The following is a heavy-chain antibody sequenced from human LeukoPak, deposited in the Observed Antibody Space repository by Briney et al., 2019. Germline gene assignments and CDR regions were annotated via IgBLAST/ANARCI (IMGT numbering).Heavy chain of an antibody. CDR1: GYTFITYY. V-gene: IGHV1-46*01. J-gene: IGHJ5*02. Sequence: ASVKVSCKASGYTFITYYMHWVRQAPGQGLEWVGQINPDGGNTRYAQRFHGRVILSTDMSTSTVYMEVSSLRSDDTAVYYCARGGCSGGSCYPGWFDPWGQGTLVTVSS. CDR2: INPDGGNT. D-gene: IGHD2-15*01. CDR3: ARGGCSGGSCYPGWFDP.